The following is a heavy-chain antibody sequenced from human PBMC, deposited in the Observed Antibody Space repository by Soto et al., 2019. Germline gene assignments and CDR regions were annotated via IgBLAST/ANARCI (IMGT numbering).Heavy chain of an antibody. Sequence: QMQLVQSGPAVKKPGTSVKVSCKASGFTFTSSAVQWVRQARGQRLERKGWIVVGSGNTNYAQKFHERVTITRDMSKSTPYMEQDSLISENTAVYYCAPSHSGEGHNWFEPWFQGTLVAVSS. D-gene: IGHD6-19*01. CDR3: APSHSGEGHNWFEP. CDR2: IVVGSGNT. V-gene: IGHV1-58*01. CDR1: GFTFTSSA. J-gene: IGHJ5*02.